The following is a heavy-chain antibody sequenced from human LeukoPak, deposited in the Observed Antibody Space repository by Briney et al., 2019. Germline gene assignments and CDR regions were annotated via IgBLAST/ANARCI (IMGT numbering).Heavy chain of an antibody. V-gene: IGHV3-30-3*01. CDR3: ARSSGSGSLVLDY. CDR2: ISYDGSNK. D-gene: IGHD3-10*01. J-gene: IGHJ4*02. Sequence: PGRSLRLSCAASGFTFSSYAMHWVRQAPGKGLEWVAVISYDGSNKYYVDSVKGRFTISRDNSKNTLYLQMNSLRAEDTAVYYCARSSGSGSLVLDYWGQGTLVTVSS. CDR1: GFTFSSYA.